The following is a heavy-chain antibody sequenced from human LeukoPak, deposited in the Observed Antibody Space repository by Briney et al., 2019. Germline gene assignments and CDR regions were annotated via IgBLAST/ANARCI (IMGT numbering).Heavy chain of an antibody. CDR1: GFTFSSYHM. CDR3: VRAFGNSSGWDENYFDY. J-gene: IGHJ4*02. V-gene: IGHV4-4*02. Sequence: PGGSLRLSCAASGFTFSSYHMNWVRQAPGKGLEWIGEICHSGSTNYNPSLKSRVTMSVDKSKNQFSLNLSSVTAADTAVYYCVRAFGNSSGWDENYFDYWGQGTLVTVSS. CDR2: ICHSGST. D-gene: IGHD6-19*01.